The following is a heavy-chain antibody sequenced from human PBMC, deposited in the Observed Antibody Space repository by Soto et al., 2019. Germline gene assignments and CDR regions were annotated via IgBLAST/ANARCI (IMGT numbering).Heavy chain of an antibody. V-gene: IGHV1-2*02. J-gene: IGHJ6*02. Sequence: ASVKVSCKASGYTFTGYYMHWVRQAPGQGLEWMGWINPNSGGTNYAQKFQGRVTMTRDTSISTAYMELSRLRSDDTAVYYCARAVLAGYYYYVMDVWGQGTTVTVSS. CDR1: GYTFTGYY. CDR2: INPNSGGT. CDR3: ARAVLAGYYYYVMDV. D-gene: IGHD3-3*02.